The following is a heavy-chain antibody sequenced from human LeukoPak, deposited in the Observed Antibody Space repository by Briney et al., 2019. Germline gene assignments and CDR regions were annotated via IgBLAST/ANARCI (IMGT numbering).Heavy chain of an antibody. Sequence: SETLSLTCTVSGGSISSSSYYWGWIRQSPGKGLEWIGGIYYSGSTYYNPSLKSRVTISVDKSKNQFSLKLSSVTAADTAVYYCARDGQRDTRPYWGQGTLVTVSS. CDR3: ARDGQRDTRPY. V-gene: IGHV4-39*07. CDR1: GGSISSSSYY. CDR2: IYYSGST. J-gene: IGHJ4*02. D-gene: IGHD5-18*01.